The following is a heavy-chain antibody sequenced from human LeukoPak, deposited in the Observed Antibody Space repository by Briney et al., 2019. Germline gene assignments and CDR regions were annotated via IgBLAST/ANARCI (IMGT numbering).Heavy chain of an antibody. J-gene: IGHJ3*02. Sequence: KTGGSLRLSCAASGFTFSSYIINWVRQAPGKGLEWVSSISPSSTYIDYADSVKGRFTISRDNAKSSLYLQMNSLRAEDTAVYYCARDRPMIVVADAFDIWGQGTMVTVSS. CDR1: GFTFSSYI. V-gene: IGHV3-21*01. D-gene: IGHD3-22*01. CDR2: ISPSSTYI. CDR3: ARDRPMIVVADAFDI.